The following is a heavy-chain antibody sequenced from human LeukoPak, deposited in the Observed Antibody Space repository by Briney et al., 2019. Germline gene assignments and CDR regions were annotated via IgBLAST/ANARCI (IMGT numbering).Heavy chain of an antibody. J-gene: IGHJ3*02. D-gene: IGHD3-22*01. Sequence: GGSLRLSCAASGFTFDDYAMHWVRQAPGEGLEWVSGISWNSGSIGYADSVKGRFTISRDNAKNSLYLQMNSLRAEDTALYYCAKERAAFDDSSGYYYAFDIWGQGTMVTVSS. CDR2: ISWNSGSI. CDR1: GFTFDDYA. V-gene: IGHV3-9*01. CDR3: AKERAAFDDSSGYYYAFDI.